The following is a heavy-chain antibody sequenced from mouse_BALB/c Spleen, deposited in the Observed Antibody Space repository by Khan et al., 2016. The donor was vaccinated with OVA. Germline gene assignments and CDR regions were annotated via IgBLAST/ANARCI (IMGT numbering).Heavy chain of an antibody. Sequence: QVQLKESGPGLVQPSQSLSITCTVSGFSLSNYSVHWVRQSPGKGLEWLGVIWSAGSTDYNAVFISRLTISKDNSRSQVFFKMNSLHPNDTGIYDSDRRGYDYGRGALFAYWGQGTLVTVSA. CDR3: DRRGYDYGRGALFAY. CDR1: GFSLSNYS. D-gene: IGHD2-4*01. V-gene: IGHV2-2*02. J-gene: IGHJ3*01. CDR2: IWSAGST.